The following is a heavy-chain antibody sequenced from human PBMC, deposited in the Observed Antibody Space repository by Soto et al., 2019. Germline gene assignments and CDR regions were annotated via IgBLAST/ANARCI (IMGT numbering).Heavy chain of an antibody. V-gene: IGHV4-31*03. J-gene: IGHJ3*02. CDR1: GGSVSSGAYY. CDR2: IYYSGGT. D-gene: IGHD5-12*01. Sequence: QVQLQESDAGLVKASQTLSLTCTVSGGSVSSGAYYWTWIRQRPGKGLEWIGYIYYSGGTYYSPSLKSRLSISLDTSKNQFSLRLSSVTAADTAMYYCAKSRLRAVYAFDIWGQGTKVTVSS. CDR3: AKSRLRAVYAFDI.